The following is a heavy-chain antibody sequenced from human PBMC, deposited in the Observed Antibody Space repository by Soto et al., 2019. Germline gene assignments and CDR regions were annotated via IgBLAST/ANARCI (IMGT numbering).Heavy chain of an antibody. D-gene: IGHD6-19*01. CDR3: ATISSARSGWIPDY. Sequence: SSVKVSCKASGYTFASKSIGWVRQAPGKGLEWMGWINVYNGNTKYAKQIQGRVTLTTDTSTSTAYMDLRSLRSDDTAVYYCATISSARSGWIPDYWG. V-gene: IGHV1-18*01. CDR1: GYTFASKS. J-gene: IGHJ4*01. CDR2: INVYNGNT.